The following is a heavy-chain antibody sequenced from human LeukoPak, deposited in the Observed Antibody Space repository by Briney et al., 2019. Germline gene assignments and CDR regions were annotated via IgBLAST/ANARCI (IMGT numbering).Heavy chain of an antibody. CDR3: ARDVGVTTLGDAFDI. V-gene: IGHV3-13*01. D-gene: IGHD1-1*01. CDR1: GFTFSSYD. J-gene: IGHJ3*02. Sequence: GGSLRLSCAASGFTFSSYDMHWVRQATGKGLEWVSAIGTAGDTYYPGSVKGRFTISRENAKNSLYLQMNSLRAGDTAVYYCARDVGVTTLGDAFDIWGQGTMVTVSS. CDR2: IGTAGDT.